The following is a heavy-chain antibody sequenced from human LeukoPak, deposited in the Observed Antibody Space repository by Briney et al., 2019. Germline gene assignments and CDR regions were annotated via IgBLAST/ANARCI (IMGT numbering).Heavy chain of an antibody. CDR2: IYYSGST. Sequence: SETLSLTCTVSGGSISSYYWSWIRQPPGKGLEWIGYIYYSGSTNYNPSLKSRVTISVDTSKNQFSLKLSSVTAADTAVYYCARASSYGSGSFYYMDVWGKGTTVTISS. CDR3: ARASSYGSGSFYYMDV. V-gene: IGHV4-59*01. J-gene: IGHJ6*03. CDR1: GGSISSYY. D-gene: IGHD3-10*01.